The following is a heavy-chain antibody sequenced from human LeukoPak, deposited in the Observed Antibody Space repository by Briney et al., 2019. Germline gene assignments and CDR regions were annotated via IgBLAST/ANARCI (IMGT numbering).Heavy chain of an antibody. CDR3: AILSGSYSGGDDY. J-gene: IGHJ4*02. Sequence: GGSVRLSCAATGFTSVNYAMSWVRQAPGKGLEWVSAISGSGGSTYYADSVKGRFTISRDNSKNTLYLQMNSLRAEDTAVYYCAILSGSYSGGDDYWGQGTLVTVSS. D-gene: IGHD1-26*01. CDR1: GFTSVNYA. V-gene: IGHV3-23*01. CDR2: ISGSGGST.